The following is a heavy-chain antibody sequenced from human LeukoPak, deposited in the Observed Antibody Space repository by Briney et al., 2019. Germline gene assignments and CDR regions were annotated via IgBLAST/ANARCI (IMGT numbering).Heavy chain of an antibody. D-gene: IGHD6-19*01. CDR2: IRWNSGRV. CDR3: AKDMLAVAGPGAFDY. J-gene: IGHJ4*02. Sequence: PGGSLRLSCAPAAFTFGDYAMHWVRQPPGRGLEWVSSIRWNSGRVDYADSVKGRFTISRDNAKNSLYLQMNSLRAEDTALYYCAKDMLAVAGPGAFDYWGQGTLVTVSS. V-gene: IGHV3-9*01. CDR1: AFTFGDYA.